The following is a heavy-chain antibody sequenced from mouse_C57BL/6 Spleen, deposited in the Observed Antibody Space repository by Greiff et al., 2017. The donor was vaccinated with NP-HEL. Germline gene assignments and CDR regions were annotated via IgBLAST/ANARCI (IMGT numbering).Heavy chain of an antibody. V-gene: IGHV8-8*01. CDR1: GFSLSTFGMG. J-gene: IGHJ2*01. Sequence: QVTLKVSGPGILQPSQTLSLTCSFSGFSLSTFGMGVGWIRQPSGKGLEWLAHIWWDDDKYYNPALKSRLTISKDTSKNQVFLKIANVDTADTATYYCARNPPYYYGSRLYYFDYWGQGTTLTVSS. CDR3: ARNPPYYYGSRLYYFDY. D-gene: IGHD1-1*01. CDR2: IWWDDDK.